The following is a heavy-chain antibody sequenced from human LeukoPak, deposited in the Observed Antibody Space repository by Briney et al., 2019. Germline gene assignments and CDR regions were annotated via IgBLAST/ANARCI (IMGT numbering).Heavy chain of an antibody. V-gene: IGHV3-30*18. J-gene: IGHJ4*02. CDR3: AKDYYSSGWFHYFDY. CDR1: GFTFSSYG. CDR2: ISYDGSNK. D-gene: IGHD6-19*01. Sequence: PGGSLRLSCAASGFTFSSYGMHWVRQAPGKGLEWVAVISYDGSNKYYADSVKGRFTISRDNSKNTLYLQMNSLRAEDTAVYYCAKDYYSSGWFHYFDYWGQGTLVTVSS.